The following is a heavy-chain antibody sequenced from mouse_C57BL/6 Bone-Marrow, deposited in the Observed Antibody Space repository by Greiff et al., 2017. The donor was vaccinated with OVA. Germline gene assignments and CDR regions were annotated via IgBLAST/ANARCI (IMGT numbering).Heavy chain of an antibody. Sequence: VKLVESGAELARPGASVKLSCKASGYTFTSYGISWVKQRTGQGLEWIGEIYPRSGNTYYNEKFKGKATLTADKSSSTAYMELGSLTSEDSAVYFCARGDYGNWFAYWGQGTLVTVSA. CDR3: ARGDYGNWFAY. J-gene: IGHJ3*01. V-gene: IGHV1-81*01. CDR2: IYPRSGNT. D-gene: IGHD2-1*01. CDR1: GYTFTSYG.